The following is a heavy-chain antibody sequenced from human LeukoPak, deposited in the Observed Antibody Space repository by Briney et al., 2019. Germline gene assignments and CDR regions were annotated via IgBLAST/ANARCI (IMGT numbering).Heavy chain of an antibody. CDR2: IRYDGSNT. J-gene: IGHJ6*03. D-gene: IGHD3-16*01. CDR1: GFTFNNYG. Sequence: GGSLRLSCAASGFTFNNYGMHWVRQAPGKGLEWLAFIRYDGSNTYYADSVKGRFTVSRDDSKNTLYLQMNSLRVEDTAVYYCAKVARLGGNSFYYYLDVWGKGTTVTISS. V-gene: IGHV3-30*02. CDR3: AKVARLGGNSFYYYLDV.